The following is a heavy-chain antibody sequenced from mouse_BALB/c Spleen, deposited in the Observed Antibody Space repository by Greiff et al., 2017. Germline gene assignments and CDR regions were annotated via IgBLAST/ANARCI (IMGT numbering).Heavy chain of an antibody. D-gene: IGHD2-1*01. CDR3: ARRGGNYPFAY. CDR1: GYTFTSYW. J-gene: IGHJ3*01. V-gene: IGHV1-7*01. CDR2: INPSTGYT. Sequence: VMLVESGAELAKPGASVKMSCKASGYTFTSYWMHWVKQRPGQGLEWIGYINPSTGYTEYNQKFKDKATLTADKSSSTAYMQLSSLTSEDSAVYYCARRGGNYPFAYWGQGTLVTVSA.